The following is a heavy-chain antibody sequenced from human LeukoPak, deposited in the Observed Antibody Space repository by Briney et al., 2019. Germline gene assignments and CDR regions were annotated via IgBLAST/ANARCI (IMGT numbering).Heavy chain of an antibody. CDR1: GGSISSGGYS. CDR2: IYHSGST. CDR3: ARAPRGSGWSNGGGNFDY. J-gene: IGHJ4*02. D-gene: IGHD6-19*01. V-gene: IGHV4-30-2*01. Sequence: PSQTLSLTCAVSGGSISSGGYSWSWIRQPPGKGLEWIGYIYHSGSTYYNPSLESRVTISVDRSKNQFSLKLSSVTAADTAVYYCARAPRGSGWSNGGGNFDYWGQGTLVTVSS.